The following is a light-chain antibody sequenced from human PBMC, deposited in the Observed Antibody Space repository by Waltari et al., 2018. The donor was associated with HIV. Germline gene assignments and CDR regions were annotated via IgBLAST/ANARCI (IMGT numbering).Light chain of an antibody. CDR2: DNN. CDR3: GTWDSSLSAGHWV. J-gene: IGLJ3*02. Sequence: QSVLTQPPSVSAAPGQKVTISCSGSSPNLGNNYVFWYKQLPGTAPKLLIYDNNKRPSGIPDRFSGSKSGTSATLGITGLQTGDEADYYCGTWDSSLSAGHWVFGGGTKLTVL. CDR1: SPNLGNNY. V-gene: IGLV1-51*01.